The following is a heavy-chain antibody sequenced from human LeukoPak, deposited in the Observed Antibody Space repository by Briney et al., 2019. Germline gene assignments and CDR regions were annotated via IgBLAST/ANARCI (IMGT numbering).Heavy chain of an antibody. V-gene: IGHV4-34*01. D-gene: IGHD6-13*01. CDR1: GGSISSYY. J-gene: IGHJ4*02. CDR2: INHSGST. CDR3: AKSSTRAYFDY. Sequence: SETLSLTCTVSGGSISSYYWSWIRQPPGKGLEWIGEINHSGSTNYNPSLKSRVTISVDTSKNQFSLKLSSVTAADTAVYYCAKSSTRAYFDYWGQGTLVTVSS.